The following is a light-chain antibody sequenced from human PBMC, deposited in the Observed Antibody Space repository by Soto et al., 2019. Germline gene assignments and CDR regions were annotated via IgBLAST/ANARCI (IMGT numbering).Light chain of an antibody. Sequence: QSALTQPASVSGSPGQSITISCTGTSSDIGAFTFVSWYQQHPGKVPKLMIFDVNRRPSGVSDRFSGSKSGNTASLTISGLRAEDEGDYYCSSYTSSSTHVFGSGTKLTVL. J-gene: IGLJ1*01. CDR1: SSDIGAFTF. CDR2: DVN. CDR3: SSYTSSSTHV. V-gene: IGLV2-14*03.